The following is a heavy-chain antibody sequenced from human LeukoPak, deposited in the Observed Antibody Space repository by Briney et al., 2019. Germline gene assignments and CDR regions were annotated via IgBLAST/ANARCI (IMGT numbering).Heavy chain of an antibody. V-gene: IGHV3-48*03. Sequence: GGSLRLSCAASGFTFSSYEMNWVRQAPGKGLEWVSYISSSGSTIYYADSVKGRFTISRDESKNTLYLQMNSLRAEDTAVYYCAKVGDYWDFDYWGQGTLVTVSS. CDR3: AKVGDYWDFDY. D-gene: IGHD2-8*02. J-gene: IGHJ4*02. CDR2: ISSSGSTI. CDR1: GFTFSSYE.